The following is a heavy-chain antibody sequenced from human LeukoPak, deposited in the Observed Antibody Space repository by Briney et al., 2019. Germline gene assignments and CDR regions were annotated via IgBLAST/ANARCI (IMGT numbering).Heavy chain of an antibody. CDR2: ISIDGSST. J-gene: IGHJ3*02. D-gene: IGHD3-10*01. V-gene: IGHV3-74*01. CDR3: ARDRVGAFDI. CDR1: GVTFSSYW. Sequence: PPGGTLSLSCAASGVTFSSYWMHWVRQAPGKGLVWVSRISIDGSSTIYADSVKGRFTISRDNAKNTLYLQMNSRRAEDTAVYYCARDRVGAFDIWGQGTMVTVSS.